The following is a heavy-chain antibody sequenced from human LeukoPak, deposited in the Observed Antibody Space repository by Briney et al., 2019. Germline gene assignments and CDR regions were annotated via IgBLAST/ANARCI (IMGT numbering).Heavy chain of an antibody. CDR2: INPSGGGT. D-gene: IGHD3-3*01. J-gene: IGHJ6*03. CDR3: ARGYDFWSGYYTGHYYYYYYMDV. Sequence: ASVKVSCKASGYTFTSNYMHWVRQAPGQGLEWMGIINPSGGGTTYAQKFQGRVTMTRDTSTSTVYMELSSLGSEDTAVYYCARGYDFWSGYYTGHYYYYYYMDVWGKGTTVTVSS. CDR1: GYTFTSNY. V-gene: IGHV1-46*01.